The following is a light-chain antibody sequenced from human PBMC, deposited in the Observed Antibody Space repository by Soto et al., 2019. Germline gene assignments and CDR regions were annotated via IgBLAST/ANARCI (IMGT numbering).Light chain of an antibody. J-gene: IGLJ1*01. CDR1: SSDVGGYHY. CDR2: DVS. CDR3: SSYTSSSTLV. Sequence: QSVLTQPASVSGSPGQSITISCTGTSSDVGGYHYVSWYQQHPGKAPQLMIYDVSNRPSGVSNRFSGSKSGNTASLTISGLQAEDEADYYCSSYTSSSTLVFGTGTKLTVL. V-gene: IGLV2-14*01.